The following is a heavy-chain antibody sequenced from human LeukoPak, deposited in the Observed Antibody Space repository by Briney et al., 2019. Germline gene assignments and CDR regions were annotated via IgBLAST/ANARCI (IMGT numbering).Heavy chain of an antibody. CDR3: AKEGLPYYETSGPKRGFFQH. V-gene: IGHV3-33*06. D-gene: IGHD3-22*01. Sequence: GGSLRLSCAASGFTFSSYAMHWVRQAPDKGLEWVAVIYYDGGNKYYADSVKGRFTISRDNSKNTLYLQMDSLRAEDTAVYYCAKEGLPYYETSGPKRGFFQHWGQGTLVTVSS. CDR1: GFTFSSYA. CDR2: IYYDGGNK. J-gene: IGHJ1*01.